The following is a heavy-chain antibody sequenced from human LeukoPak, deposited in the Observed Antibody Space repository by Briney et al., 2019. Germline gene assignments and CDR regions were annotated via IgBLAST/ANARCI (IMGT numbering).Heavy chain of an antibody. J-gene: IGHJ4*02. CDR3: ARDIYDFWSGYYKAIDY. V-gene: IGHV4-34*01. Sequence: PSETLSLTCAVYGGSFSGYYWSWIRQPPGKGLEWIGEINHRGSTNYNPSLKSRVTISVDTSKNQFSLKLSSVTAADTAVYYCARDIYDFWSGYYKAIDYWGQGTLVTVSS. CDR2: INHRGST. CDR1: GGSFSGYY. D-gene: IGHD3-3*01.